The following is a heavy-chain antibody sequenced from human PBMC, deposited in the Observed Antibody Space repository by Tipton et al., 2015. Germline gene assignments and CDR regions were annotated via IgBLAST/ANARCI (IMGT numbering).Heavy chain of an antibody. V-gene: IGHV3-23*01. CDR3: ARFTYFDL. CDR1: GFNFREYI. D-gene: IGHD3-3*01. J-gene: IGHJ2*01. CDR2: ISGSGVSR. Sequence: SLRLSCAASGFNFREYIMNWVRQAPGKGLEWVSPISGSGVSRYYGDSVKGRFTISRDNSKNTLYLQLNSLRVDDTAVYYCARFTYFDLWGRGTLVSVSS.